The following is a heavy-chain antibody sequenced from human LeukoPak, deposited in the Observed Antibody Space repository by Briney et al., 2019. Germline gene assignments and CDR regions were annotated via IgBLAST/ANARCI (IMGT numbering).Heavy chain of an antibody. Sequence: PSETLSLTCTVSGGSISSYYWSWIRQPAGKGLEWLARIYTSGSTNYNPSLKSRVTMSVDTSKNQFSLKLSSVTAADTAVYYCARSGGSYYPRDAFDIWGQGTMVTVSS. D-gene: IGHD1-26*01. CDR3: ARSGGSYYPRDAFDI. CDR1: GGSISSYY. CDR2: IYTSGST. V-gene: IGHV4-4*07. J-gene: IGHJ3*02.